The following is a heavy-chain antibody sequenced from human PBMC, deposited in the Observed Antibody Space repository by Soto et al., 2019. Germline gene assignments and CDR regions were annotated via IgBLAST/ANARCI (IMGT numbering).Heavy chain of an antibody. CDR3: AXDSGYGSVASVNHYLDY. Sequence: PGGSLRLSCAASGFTLGSYWMSWVRQAPGKGLEWLATIKMDASEKKYVDSVKGRFTTSRDNTKNSLYLQMDSLRAEDTAVYYCAXDSGYGSVASVNHYLDYWGHGTLVTVSS. V-gene: IGHV3-7*01. J-gene: IGHJ4*01. CDR1: GFTLGSYW. D-gene: IGHD3-10*01. CDR2: IKMDASEK.